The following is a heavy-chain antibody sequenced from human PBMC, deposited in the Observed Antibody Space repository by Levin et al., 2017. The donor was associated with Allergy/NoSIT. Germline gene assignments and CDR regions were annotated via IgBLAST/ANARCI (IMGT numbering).Heavy chain of an antibody. CDR3: TRDDFRPGDYFDY. J-gene: IGHJ4*02. Sequence: GGSLRLSCTASGFTFGDYAMSWFRQAPGKGLEWVGFIRSKAYGGTTEHAASVKGRFTISSDDSKSIAYLQMNSLKTEDTAVYYCTRDDFRPGDYFDYWGQGTLVTVSS. D-gene: IGHD3-3*01. V-gene: IGHV3-49*03. CDR1: GFTFGDYA. CDR2: IRSKAYGGTT.